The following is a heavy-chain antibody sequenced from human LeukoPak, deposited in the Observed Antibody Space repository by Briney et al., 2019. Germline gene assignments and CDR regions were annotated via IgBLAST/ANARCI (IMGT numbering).Heavy chain of an antibody. D-gene: IGHD6-13*01. Sequence: SETLSLTCTVSGVSITSSSYCWGWIRQPPGKGLEWIGNVNYDGNTYYNSSLKSRVTISVDTSKNQFSLRLSSVTAAETAVYYCARDSEQQLNYYGMDVWGQGTTVTVSS. CDR3: ARDSEQQLNYYGMDV. CDR1: GVSITSSSYC. J-gene: IGHJ6*02. V-gene: IGHV4-39*02. CDR2: VNYDGNT.